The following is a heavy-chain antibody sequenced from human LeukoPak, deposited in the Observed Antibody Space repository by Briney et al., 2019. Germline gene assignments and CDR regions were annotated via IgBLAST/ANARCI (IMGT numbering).Heavy chain of an antibody. J-gene: IGHJ5*02. CDR3: ARECSSTTCYTRSFDP. Sequence: PSETLSLTCTVSGYSISSGYSGGWIGQPPGKGLEWIGNINHSGSTYYNPSLKSRVTMSRDTSRNQFSLNLNSVTATDTAVYYCARECSSTTCYTRSFDPWGQGTLVTVYS. V-gene: IGHV4-38-2*02. CDR2: INHSGST. D-gene: IGHD2-2*02. CDR1: GYSISSGYS.